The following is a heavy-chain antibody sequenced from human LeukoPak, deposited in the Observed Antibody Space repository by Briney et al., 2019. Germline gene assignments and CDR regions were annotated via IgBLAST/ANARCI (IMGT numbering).Heavy chain of an antibody. Sequence: GGSLRLSCAASGFTFSSYGMYWVRQGPGKGLERVAFIRYDGSNKYYADSVKGRFTVSRDNSKNTLYLQMKSLRAEDTAVYYCAKGGGYEAQYYYYYLDVWGKGTTVTISS. CDR3: AKGGGYEAQYYYYYLDV. CDR1: GFTFSSYG. J-gene: IGHJ6*03. V-gene: IGHV3-30*02. D-gene: IGHD5-12*01. CDR2: IRYDGSNK.